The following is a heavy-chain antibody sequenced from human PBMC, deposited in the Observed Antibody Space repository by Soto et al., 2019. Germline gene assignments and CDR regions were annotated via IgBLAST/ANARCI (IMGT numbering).Heavy chain of an antibody. V-gene: IGHV3-33*01. CDR2: IWNDGSKQ. CDR1: GFTFSRYG. Sequence: QVQLVESGGGVVQPGRSLRLSCVASGFTFSRYGMHWVRQAPGKGLEWVAVIWNDGSKQVYDDSVKGRFTISRDNSKNTLYLEMDSLRDEDTSVYYCARDDDYEANAIDLWGQGTLVTGSS. CDR3: ARDDDYEANAIDL. J-gene: IGHJ5*02. D-gene: IGHD4-17*01.